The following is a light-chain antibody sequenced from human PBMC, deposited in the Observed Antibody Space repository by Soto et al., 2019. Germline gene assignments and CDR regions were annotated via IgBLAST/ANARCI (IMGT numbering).Light chain of an antibody. CDR3: QQSYNPPLT. CDR2: AAS. Sequence: DLPMTQSPSSLSASVGDRVTITCRASQSISSFLNWYQQEPGKAPKLLIYAASTLQSGVPSRFSGNGSGTDFALTISSLQPEDFATYYCQQSYNPPLTFGPGTKVDIK. CDR1: QSISSF. J-gene: IGKJ3*01. V-gene: IGKV1-39*01.